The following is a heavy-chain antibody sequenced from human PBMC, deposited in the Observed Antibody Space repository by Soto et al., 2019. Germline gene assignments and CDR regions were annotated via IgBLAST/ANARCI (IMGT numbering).Heavy chain of an antibody. V-gene: IGHV3-30*18. J-gene: IGHJ6*02. CDR2: KSYDGSNK. Sequence: GGSLRLSCAASGFTFSSYGMHWVRQAPGKGLEWVAVKSYDGSNKYYADSGKGRFTISRDNSKNTLYLQMNSLRAEDTAVYYCAKDQNEYYYYYYGMDVWGQGTTVTVSS. CDR1: GFTFSSYG. D-gene: IGHD1-1*01. CDR3: AKDQNEYYYYYYGMDV.